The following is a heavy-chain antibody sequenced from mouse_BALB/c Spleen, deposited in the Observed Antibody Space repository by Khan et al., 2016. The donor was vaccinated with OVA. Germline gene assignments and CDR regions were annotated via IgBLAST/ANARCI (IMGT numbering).Heavy chain of an antibody. V-gene: IGHV5-17*02. Sequence: EVELVESGGGLVQPGGSRKLSCAASGFTFNSYGMHWVRQAPEKGLEWVAYISGDSNTIYYTDTVKGRFTISRDNPKKTLFLQMTSLMSEDTAMYSCAKSYVYGYYFDYWGPGTTLTVS. CDR1: GFTFNSYG. CDR3: AKSYVYGYYFDY. J-gene: IGHJ2*01. D-gene: IGHD1-1*01. CDR2: ISGDSNTI.